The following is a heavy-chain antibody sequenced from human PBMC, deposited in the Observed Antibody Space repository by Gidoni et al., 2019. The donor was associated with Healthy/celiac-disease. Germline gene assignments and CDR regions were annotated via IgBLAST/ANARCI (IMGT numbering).Heavy chain of an antibody. CDR1: GYTFTGYY. J-gene: IGHJ4*02. D-gene: IGHD6-13*01. CDR2: INPNSGDT. V-gene: IGHV1-2*04. CDR3: ARERRGIAAAGTEEFDY. Sequence: QVQLVQSGAEVKKPGASVKVSCKASGYTFTGYYMHWVRQAPGQGLEWMGWINPNSGDTNYAQKFQGWVTMTRDTSISTAYMELSRLRSDDTAVYYCARERRGIAAAGTEEFDYWGQGTLVTVSS.